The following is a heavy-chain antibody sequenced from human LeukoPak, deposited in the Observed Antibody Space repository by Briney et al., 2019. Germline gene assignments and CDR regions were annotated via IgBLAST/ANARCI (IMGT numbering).Heavy chain of an antibody. Sequence: GGSLRLSCAASGFTFSSYGMHWVRQAPGKGLEWVAVIWCDGSNKYYADSVKGRFTISRDNSKNTLYLQMISLRAEDTAVYYCARDPTAYYDSSGYYLNTIDYWSQGTLVTVSS. J-gene: IGHJ4*02. CDR3: ARDPTAYYDSSGYYLNTIDY. D-gene: IGHD3-22*01. V-gene: IGHV3-33*08. CDR1: GFTFSSYG. CDR2: IWCDGSNK.